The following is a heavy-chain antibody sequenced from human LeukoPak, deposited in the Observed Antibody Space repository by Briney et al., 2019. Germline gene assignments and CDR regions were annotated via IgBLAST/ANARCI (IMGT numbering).Heavy chain of an antibody. Sequence: GGSLRLSCAASGFTFSSYGMHWVRQAPGEGREWVACIRYDGSNKYYADSVKGRFTISRDNSKNTLYLQMNRLRAADTAVYYCARDTGGGYTPPNYYYYMDVWGKGTTVTVSS. CDR3: ARDTGGGYTPPNYYYYMDV. D-gene: IGHD5-24*01. CDR1: GFTFSSYG. V-gene: IGHV3-30*02. J-gene: IGHJ6*03. CDR2: IRYDGSNK.